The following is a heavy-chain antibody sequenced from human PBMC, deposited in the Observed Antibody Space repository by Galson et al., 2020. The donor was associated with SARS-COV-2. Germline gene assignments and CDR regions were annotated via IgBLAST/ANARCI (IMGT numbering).Heavy chain of an antibody. V-gene: IGHV3-30*04. D-gene: IGHD1-26*01. CDR3: ARGGEWELPYYFDY. CDR1: GLTFSNYV. Sequence: GGYLRLSCAASGLTFSNYVMHWVRQAPGKGPEWVAVISSDGSNSFYADSLKGRFTISRDNSKSTLYLQMNSLRAEDTAVYYCARGGEWELPYYFDYWGQGTLVTVSS. CDR2: ISSDGSNS. J-gene: IGHJ4*02.